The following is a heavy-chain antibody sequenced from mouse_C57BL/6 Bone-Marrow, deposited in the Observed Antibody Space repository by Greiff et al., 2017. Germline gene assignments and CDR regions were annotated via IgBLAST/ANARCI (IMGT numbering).Heavy chain of an antibody. CDR1: GFTFSDYY. CDR3: ARDGGYGSRYWYFDV. J-gene: IGHJ1*03. CDR2: INYDGSST. V-gene: IGHV5-16*01. Sequence: EVKVVESEGGLVQPGSSMKLSCTASGFTFSDYYMAWVRQVPEKGLEWVANINYDGSSTYYLDSLKSRFIISRDNAKNILYLQVSSLKSEDTATYYCARDGGYGSRYWYFDVWGTGTTVTVSS. D-gene: IGHD1-1*01.